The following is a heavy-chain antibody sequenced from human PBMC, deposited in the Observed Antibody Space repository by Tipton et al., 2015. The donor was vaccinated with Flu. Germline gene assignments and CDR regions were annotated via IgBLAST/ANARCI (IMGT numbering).Heavy chain of an antibody. Sequence: QVQLVQSGAEVKKPGSSVKVSCKASGGTFSSYAISWVRQAPGQGLEWMGGIIPIFGTANYAQKFQGRVTITADESTSTAYMELSSLRSGGTAGYFWARVHITMIVVGGMDVWGQGTTVTVSS. CDR1: GGTFSSYA. CDR2: IIPIFGTA. CDR3: ARVHITMIVVGGMDV. V-gene: IGHV1-69*01. J-gene: IGHJ6*02. D-gene: IGHD3-22*01.